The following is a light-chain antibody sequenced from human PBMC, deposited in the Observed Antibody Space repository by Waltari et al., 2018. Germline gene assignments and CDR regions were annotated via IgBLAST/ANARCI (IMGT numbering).Light chain of an antibody. CDR2: KAS. CDR1: QNIDRW. Sequence: DIQMTQSPSTLAASVGDRVTITCRASQNIDRWLAWYQQKPGKAPTALIYKASILATGVPSRFSGSGSETEFTLIIDSLQADDFASYYCHHYNTYSWTFGQGTKVEFK. CDR3: HHYNTYSWT. J-gene: IGKJ1*01. V-gene: IGKV1-5*03.